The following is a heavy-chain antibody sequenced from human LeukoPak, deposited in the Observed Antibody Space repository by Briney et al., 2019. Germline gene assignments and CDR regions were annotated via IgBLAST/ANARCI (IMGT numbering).Heavy chain of an antibody. D-gene: IGHD6-13*01. CDR3: ARPLTGVAAAGLDFDY. Sequence: PGGSLRLSCAASGFTFSSYAMHWVRQAPGKGLEWVAVISYDGSNKYYADSVKGRFTISRDNSKNTLYLQMNSLRAEDTAVYYCARPLTGVAAAGLDFDYWGQGTLVTVSS. CDR2: ISYDGSNK. V-gene: IGHV3-30-3*01. J-gene: IGHJ4*02. CDR1: GFTFSSYA.